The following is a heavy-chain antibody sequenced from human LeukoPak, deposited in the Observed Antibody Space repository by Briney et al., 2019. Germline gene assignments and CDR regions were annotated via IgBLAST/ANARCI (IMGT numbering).Heavy chain of an antibody. J-gene: IGHJ4*02. D-gene: IGHD6-13*01. Sequence: GGSLRLSCAASGFTFSSNWIHWVRQAPGKGLVWVSRINGDGSGTGYADSVKGRFTISRDNAKNTLYLQMNSLRAEDTAVYYCSREIRPAGTDSWGQGTLVTVSS. V-gene: IGHV3-74*01. CDR2: INGDGSGT. CDR3: SREIRPAGTDS. CDR1: GFTFSSNW.